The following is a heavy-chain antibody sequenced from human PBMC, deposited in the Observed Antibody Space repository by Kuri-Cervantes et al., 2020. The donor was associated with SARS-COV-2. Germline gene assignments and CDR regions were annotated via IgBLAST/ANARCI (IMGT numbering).Heavy chain of an antibody. CDR1: GFTFSSYG. CDR2: ISSRSTTI. J-gene: IGHJ2*01. Sequence: GGSLRLSCAASGFTFSSYGMHWVRQAPGKGLEWISYISSRSTTIYYADSAKGRFTISRDNAKNSLYLQMNSLRAEDTAVYYCARVVTRSITIFGVVTNYWYFDLWGRGTLVTVSS. CDR3: ARVVTRSITIFGVVTNYWYFDL. V-gene: IGHV3-48*04. D-gene: IGHD3-3*01.